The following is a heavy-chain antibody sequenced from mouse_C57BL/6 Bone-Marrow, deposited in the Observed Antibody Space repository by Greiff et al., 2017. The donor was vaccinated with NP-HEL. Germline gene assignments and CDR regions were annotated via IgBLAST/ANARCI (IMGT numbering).Heavy chain of an antibody. D-gene: IGHD2-4*01. CDR3: ARGGSTMRECFAY. V-gene: IGHV1-64*01. Sequence: QVQLQQPGAELVKPGASVKLSCKASGYTFTSYWMHWVKQRPGQGLEWIGMIHPNSGSTNYNEKFKSKATLTVDKSSSTAYMQLSSLTSEDSAVYYCARGGSTMRECFAYWGQGALVTVSA. CDR1: GYTFTSYW. CDR2: IHPNSGST. J-gene: IGHJ3*01.